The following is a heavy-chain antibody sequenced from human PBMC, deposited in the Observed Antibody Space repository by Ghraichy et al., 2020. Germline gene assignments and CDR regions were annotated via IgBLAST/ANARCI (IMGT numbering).Heavy chain of an antibody. CDR2: IKEDGSGQ. V-gene: IGHV3-7*03. Sequence: GGSLRLSCAASGFTFGGYGMSWVRQAPGKGLEWVANIKEDGSGQYSVDSVKVRFTISRDNAKNSLYLQMNSQRVDDTAVYYCAREEIWGQGTLVTVSS. J-gene: IGHJ4*02. D-gene: IGHD5-24*01. CDR1: GFTFGGYG. CDR3: AREEI.